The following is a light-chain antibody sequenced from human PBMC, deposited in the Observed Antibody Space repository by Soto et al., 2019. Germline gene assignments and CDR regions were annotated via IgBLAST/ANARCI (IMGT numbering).Light chain of an antibody. J-gene: IGKJ4*01. CDR3: QQYGSSPA. CDR2: GAS. V-gene: IGKV3-20*01. Sequence: EIVLTQSPGTLSLSPGERATLSCRASQSVSSSYLAWYHQKPGQAPRLLIYGASSRATGIPDRFSGSGSGTDFTITISRLEPEDFAVYYCQQYGSSPAFGGWTKVEIK. CDR1: QSVSSSY.